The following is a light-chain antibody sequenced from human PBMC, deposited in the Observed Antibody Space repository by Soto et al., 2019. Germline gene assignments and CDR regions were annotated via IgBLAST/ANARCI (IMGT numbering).Light chain of an antibody. CDR3: QQRSNWPGT. CDR2: DAS. V-gene: IGKV3-11*01. CDR1: QSVSSY. Sequence: EIVLTQSPGTLSLSPGERATLSCRASQSVSSYLAWYQQKPGQAPRLLIYDASNRATGIPARFSGSGSGTDFTLTISGLEPEDFAVYYCQQRSNWPGTFGPGTKVDIK. J-gene: IGKJ3*01.